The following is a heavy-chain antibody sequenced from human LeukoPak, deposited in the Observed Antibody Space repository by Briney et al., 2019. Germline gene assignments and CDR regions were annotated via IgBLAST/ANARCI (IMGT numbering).Heavy chain of an antibody. CDR1: GYTFSNYY. J-gene: IGHJ4*02. CDR3: AREESGAYFDY. Sequence: GASVKVSCKGSGYTFSNYYMHWVRQAPGQGLEWMGLINPTGTGTNYAQKFRGRVTLTRDTSTNPVYMELSSLRSEDTAVYYCAREESGAYFDYWGQGILVTVSS. D-gene: IGHD4/OR15-4a*01. CDR2: INPTGTGT. V-gene: IGHV1-46*01.